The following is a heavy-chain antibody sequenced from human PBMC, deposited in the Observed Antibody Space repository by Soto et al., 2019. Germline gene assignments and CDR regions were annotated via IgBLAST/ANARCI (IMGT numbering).Heavy chain of an antibody. CDR2: ISSSSSYI. CDR1: GFTVSSYS. D-gene: IGHD3-3*01. J-gene: IGHJ3*02. V-gene: IGHV3-21*01. CDR3: ARGRTIFCVVTADSLDI. Sequence: EVQLVESGGGLVNPGGSLRLSCAASGFTVSSYSMNWVRQAPGKGLEWVPYISSSSSYIYYADSVKGRFTISRDNAKNSLYLQQNRRRAEATAVYYCARGRTIFCVVTADSLDIRGQGTMVTVAS.